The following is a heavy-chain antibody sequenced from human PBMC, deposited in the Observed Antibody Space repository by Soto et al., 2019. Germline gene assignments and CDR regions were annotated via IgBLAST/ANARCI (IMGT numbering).Heavy chain of an antibody. J-gene: IGHJ6*02. CDR2: IYSGGST. V-gene: IGHV3-53*01. CDR3: ARGWAYRYGIDV. CDR1: GLTVSSNY. D-gene: IGHD2-2*02. Sequence: PGGSLRLSCAASGLTVSSNYMSWVRQAPGKGLEWVSVIYSGGSTYYADSVKGRFTISRDNSKNTLYLQMNSLRAEDTAVYYCARGWAYRYGIDVRGQGTTVTVSS.